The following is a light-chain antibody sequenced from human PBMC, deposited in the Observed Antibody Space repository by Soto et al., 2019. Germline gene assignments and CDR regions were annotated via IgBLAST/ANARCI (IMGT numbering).Light chain of an antibody. Sequence: QSSLTQPASVSGSPGQSITISCTGTSTDVGSHKLVSWYQQYPGNAPKLIILEAYKRPSGVSNRFSGSKSGSTASLTISGLQAEDEADYYCCSNAVGSTYVFGTGTKVTVL. J-gene: IGLJ1*01. CDR3: CSNAVGSTYV. CDR1: STDVGSHKL. CDR2: EAY. V-gene: IGLV2-23*01.